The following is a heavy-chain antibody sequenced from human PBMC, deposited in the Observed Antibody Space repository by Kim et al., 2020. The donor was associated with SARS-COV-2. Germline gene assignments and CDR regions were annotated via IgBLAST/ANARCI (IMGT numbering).Heavy chain of an antibody. D-gene: IGHD4-17*01. CDR2: INWNGGST. CDR1: GFTFADYA. V-gene: IGHV3-20*01. J-gene: IGHJ2*01. Sequence: GGSLRLSCAASGFTFADYAMSWVRQAPGKGLEWVSGINWNGGSTGYADSVKGRFTISRDNAKNSLYLQMNSLRAEDTALYHCARDCSLWFSTTDTGWYFDLWGRGTLVTVSS. CDR3: ARDCSLWFSTTDTGWYFDL.